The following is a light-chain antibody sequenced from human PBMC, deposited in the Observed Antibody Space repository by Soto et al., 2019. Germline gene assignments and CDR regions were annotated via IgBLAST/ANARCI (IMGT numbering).Light chain of an antibody. CDR3: QQYGDSPPT. Sequence: EIVLTQSPGTLSLSPGESATLSCRASQSVSSNSLAWYRRNPGQPPSLLIYGTSTRATDIPRRFSGSGSGTDFTLTITRLEPEDFAVYFCQQYGDSPPTFDQGTKVEVK. V-gene: IGKV3-20*01. J-gene: IGKJ1*01. CDR2: GTS. CDR1: QSVSSNS.